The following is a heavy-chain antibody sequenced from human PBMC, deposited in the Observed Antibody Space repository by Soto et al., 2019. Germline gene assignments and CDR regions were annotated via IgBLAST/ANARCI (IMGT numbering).Heavy chain of an antibody. CDR3: TRHLGVETGTTFYYYYGMDV. D-gene: IGHD1-7*01. Sequence: GGSLRLSCAASGFTFSGSAMHWVRQASGKGLEWVGRIRSKANSYATAYAASVKGRFTISRDDSKNTAYLQMNSLKTEDTAVYYCTRHLGVETGTTFYYYYGMDVWGQGTTVTVSS. V-gene: IGHV3-73*01. CDR2: IRSKANSYAT. CDR1: GFTFSGSA. J-gene: IGHJ6*02.